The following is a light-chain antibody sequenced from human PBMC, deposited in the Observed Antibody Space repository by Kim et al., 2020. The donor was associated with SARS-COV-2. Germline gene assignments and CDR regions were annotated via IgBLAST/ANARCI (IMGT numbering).Light chain of an antibody. V-gene: IGLV2-11*01. Sequence: QSALTQPRSVSGSPGQSVTISCAGSTNDIRGYNFVSWYQQHPGKAPKLIIYDVTKRPSGVPGRFSGSKSASTASLTISGLQADDEADYFCCSYSGTYTYVFGSGTKVTVL. J-gene: IGLJ1*01. CDR3: CSYSGTYTYV. CDR2: DVT. CDR1: TNDIRGYNF.